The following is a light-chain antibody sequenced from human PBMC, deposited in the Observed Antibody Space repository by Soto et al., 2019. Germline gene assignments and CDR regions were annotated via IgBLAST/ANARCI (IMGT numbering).Light chain of an antibody. CDR2: AAS. J-gene: IGKJ1*01. V-gene: IGKV1D-8*03. CDR3: QQYGTSSRT. Sequence: VIWMPQSTSLLSASKGDRLTISGRMSQSISSYLAWYQQKPGKAPELLIYAASTLQSGVPARFSGSGSGTDFTLTISSLQPEDFATYYCQQYGTSSRTFGQGTKVDIK. CDR1: QSISSY.